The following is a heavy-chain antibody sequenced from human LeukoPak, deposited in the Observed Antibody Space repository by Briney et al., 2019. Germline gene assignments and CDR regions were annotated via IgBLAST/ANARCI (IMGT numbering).Heavy chain of an antibody. D-gene: IGHD7-27*01. J-gene: IGHJ4*02. CDR1: GGSVSDYY. V-gene: IGHV4-59*02. Sequence: SETLSLTCTISGGSVSDYYWSWIRQYPGKGLEWIGYIYHTGSTSYSPSLKSRVTISADTSQNQFSLKLSSVTAADTAVYYCASRKLGNDYWGQGTLVTVSS. CDR3: ASRKLGNDY. CDR2: IYHTGST.